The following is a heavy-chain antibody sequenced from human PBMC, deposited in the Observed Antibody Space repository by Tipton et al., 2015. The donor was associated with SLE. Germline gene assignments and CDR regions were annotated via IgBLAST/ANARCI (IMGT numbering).Heavy chain of an antibody. D-gene: IGHD1-26*01. CDR3: ARFSPAIAGFDP. J-gene: IGHJ5*02. V-gene: IGHV4-31*03. CDR1: GDSISIGGYY. Sequence: TLSLTCTVSGDSISIGGYYWSWIRQHPGKGLEWIGETYYTGSTYYNPSLMSRVTISVDTSKNHFSLQLRSETAADTAVYYCARFSPAIAGFDPWGQGSLVTVSS. CDR2: TYYTGST.